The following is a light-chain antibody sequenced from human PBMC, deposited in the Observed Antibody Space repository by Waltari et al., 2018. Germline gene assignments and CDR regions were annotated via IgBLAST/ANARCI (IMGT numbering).Light chain of an antibody. V-gene: IGKV1-39*01. CDR3: QQSYSTPRT. J-gene: IGKJ1*01. CDR2: AAS. Sequence: DIQLTQSPSSLSASVGYRVTITCRSSQSIRNYLNWYQQKPGKAPNLLIFAASGLQGGGPTRFSGSGSGTDFTLTISSLQPEDVATYYCQQSYSTPRTFGQGTKVEIK. CDR1: QSIRNY.